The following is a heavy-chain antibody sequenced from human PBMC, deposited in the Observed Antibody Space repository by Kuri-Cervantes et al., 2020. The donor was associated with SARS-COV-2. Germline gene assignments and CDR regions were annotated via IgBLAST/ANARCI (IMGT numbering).Heavy chain of an antibody. CDR3: ARGSGPALYYFDY. V-gene: IGHV4-34*01. Sequence: ESLKISCAVSGGSFSGYYWSWIRQPPGKGLEWIGEINHSGSTNYNPSLKSRVTISVDTSKNQFSLKLSSVTAADTAVYYCARGSGPALYYFDYWGQGTLVTVSS. J-gene: IGHJ4*02. CDR2: INHSGST. CDR1: GGSFSGYY.